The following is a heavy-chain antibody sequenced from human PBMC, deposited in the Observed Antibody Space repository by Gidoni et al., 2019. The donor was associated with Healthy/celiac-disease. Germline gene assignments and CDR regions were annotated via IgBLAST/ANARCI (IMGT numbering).Heavy chain of an antibody. Sequence: QVQLVQSGAEVKKPGASVKVSCKASGYTFSRYGISGVRQAPGQGLEWMGWSSAYNGNTNYAQKLQGRVTMTTDTSTSTAYMELRSLRSDDTAVYYCARAARYSYGFEANFDYWGQGTLVTVSS. CDR3: ARAARYSYGFEANFDY. J-gene: IGHJ4*02. CDR2: SSAYNGNT. CDR1: GYTFSRYG. V-gene: IGHV1-18*01. D-gene: IGHD5-18*01.